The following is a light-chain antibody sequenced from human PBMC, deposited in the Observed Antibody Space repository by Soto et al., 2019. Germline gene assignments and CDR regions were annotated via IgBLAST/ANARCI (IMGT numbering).Light chain of an antibody. CDR2: GNS. J-gene: IGLJ1*01. CDR1: SSNIGTGYD. V-gene: IGLV1-40*01. Sequence: QSVLTQPPSVSGSPGQSGTISCTWISSNIGTGYDVHWYQQLPGTAPKLLIYGNSNRPSGVPDRFSGSKSGTSAPLAITGLQAEDEADYYCQSFDSSRFYVFGTGTKVTVL. CDR3: QSFDSSRFYV.